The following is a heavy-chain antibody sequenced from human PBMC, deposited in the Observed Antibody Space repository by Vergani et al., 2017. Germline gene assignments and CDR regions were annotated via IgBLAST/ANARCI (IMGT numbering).Heavy chain of an antibody. J-gene: IGHJ5*02. CDR1: GFTFSSYG. D-gene: IGHD3-10*01. V-gene: IGHV3-30*03. CDR2: ISYDGSNK. CDR3: GGSVRINWFDP. Sequence: QVQLVESGGGVVQPGRSLRLSCAASGFTFSSYGMHWVRQAPGKGLEWVAVISYDGSNKYYADSVKGRFTISRDNSKNTLYLQMNSLRAEETAVYYCGGSVRINWFDPWGQGTLVTVSS.